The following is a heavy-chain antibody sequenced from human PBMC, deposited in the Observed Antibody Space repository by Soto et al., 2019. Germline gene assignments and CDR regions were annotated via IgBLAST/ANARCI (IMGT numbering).Heavy chain of an antibody. CDR1: GFTFSSYG. D-gene: IGHD5-12*01. V-gene: IGHV3-30*18. Sequence: QVQLVESGGGVVQPGRSLRLSCAASGFTFSSYGMHWVRQAPGKGLEWVAVISYDGSNKYYADSVKGRFTISRDNSKNTLYLQMKSLRAEDTAVYYCEKGYGAVPRYWYFYLWGRGTLVTVSS. CDR3: EKGYGAVPRYWYFYL. J-gene: IGHJ2*01. CDR2: ISYDGSNK.